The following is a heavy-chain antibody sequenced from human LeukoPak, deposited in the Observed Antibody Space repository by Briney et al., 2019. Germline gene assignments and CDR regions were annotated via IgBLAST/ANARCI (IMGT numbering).Heavy chain of an antibody. CDR3: AKDEKPDGRWNIDH. D-gene: IGHD1/OR15-1a*01. V-gene: IGHV3-23*01. CDR2: ISGDGSTT. Sequence: PGGSLRLSCAGSGFTFSTYTMNWVRQAPGKGLEWASGISGDGSTTAYADSVKGRFTLSRDNSRNTVWLQMDSLRVDDMGVYFCAKDEKPDGRWNIDHWGQGTLVTVSS. CDR1: GFTFSTYT. J-gene: IGHJ4*02.